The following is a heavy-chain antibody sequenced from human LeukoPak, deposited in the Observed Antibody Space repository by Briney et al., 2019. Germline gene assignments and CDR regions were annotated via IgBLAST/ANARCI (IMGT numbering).Heavy chain of an antibody. CDR1: GFTFSSYS. CDR2: ISSSSSYI. J-gene: IGHJ4*02. CDR3: ASIGYYRSGSYW. V-gene: IGHV3-21*01. Sequence: VGSLRLSCAASGFTFSSYSVNWVRQAPGKGLEWVSSISSSSSYIYYADSVKGRFTISRDNAKNSLYLQMNSLRAEDTAVYYCASIGYYRSGSYWWGQGTLVTVSS. D-gene: IGHD3-10*01.